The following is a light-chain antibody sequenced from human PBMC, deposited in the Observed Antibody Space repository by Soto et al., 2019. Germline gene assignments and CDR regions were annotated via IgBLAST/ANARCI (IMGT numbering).Light chain of an antibody. V-gene: IGKV1-5*01. CDR3: QQYNSYST. CDR1: QSISSW. Sequence: DIQMTQSPSTLSASVGDRVTITCRASQSISSWLAWYQQSPGKAPKLLIYDASSLESGVPSRFSGSGSGTEFTLTISGLQPDDFATYYCQQYNSYSTFGQGTKVDIK. J-gene: IGKJ1*01. CDR2: DAS.